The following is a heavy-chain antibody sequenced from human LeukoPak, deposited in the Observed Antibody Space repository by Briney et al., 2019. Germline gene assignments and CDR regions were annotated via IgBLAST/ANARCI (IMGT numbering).Heavy chain of an antibody. CDR3: ARGAHQTTVIEY. J-gene: IGHJ4*02. Sequence: ASVKVSCKASGYTFTTYGINWVRQAPGQGLEWMGWISAYDVTTIYAQNFQGRVTWTTDASTSTAYMELRSLRSDDTAVYYCARGAHQTTVIEYWGQGTLVTVSS. D-gene: IGHD4-17*01. V-gene: IGHV1-18*01. CDR1: GYTFTTYG. CDR2: ISAYDVTT.